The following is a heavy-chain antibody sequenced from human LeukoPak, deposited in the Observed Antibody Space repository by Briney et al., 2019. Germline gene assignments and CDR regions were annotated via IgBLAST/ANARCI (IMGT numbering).Heavy chain of an antibody. CDR1: GGSISSYY. J-gene: IGHJ4*02. V-gene: IGHV4-59*01. Sequence: PSETLSLTWTVSGGSISSYYWSWIRQPPGKGLEWIGYIYYSGSTNYNPSLKSRVTISVDTSKNQFSLKLSSVTAADTAAYYCARHLLGGDYLWGSYRAPFDYWGQGTLVTVSS. CDR2: IYYSGST. D-gene: IGHD3-16*02. CDR3: ARHLLGGDYLWGSYRAPFDY.